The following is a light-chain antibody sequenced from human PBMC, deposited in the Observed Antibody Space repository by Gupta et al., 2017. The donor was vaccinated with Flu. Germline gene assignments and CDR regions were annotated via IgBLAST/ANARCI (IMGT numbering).Light chain of an antibody. Sequence: QSALTQPRSVSGSPGQSATVSCTGTSIDVGGYNHVYCHQQHACKAHNLIFFDVSKRPSGVPVRFSGSKSGNTASLTISVRKAEEEADYYGCSDAGSDTWVFGGGTRLTVL. CDR2: DVS. J-gene: IGLJ3*02. CDR3: CSDAGSDTWV. V-gene: IGLV2-11*01. CDR1: SIDVGGYNH.